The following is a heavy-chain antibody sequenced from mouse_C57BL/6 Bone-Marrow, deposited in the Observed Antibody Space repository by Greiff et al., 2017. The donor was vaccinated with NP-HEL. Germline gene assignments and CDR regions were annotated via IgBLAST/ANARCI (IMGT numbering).Heavy chain of an antibody. V-gene: IGHV1-85*01. CDR3: ARHFDYGGSSHWDFDV. CDR1: GYTFTSYD. D-gene: IGHD1-1*01. CDR2: IYPRDGST. J-gene: IGHJ1*03. Sequence: QVQLQQSGPELVKPGASVKLSCKASGYTFTSYDINWVKQRPGQGLEWIGWIYPRDGSTKYNEKFKGKATLTVDTSSSTAYMELHSLTSADSAVYFGARHFDYGGSSHWDFDVWGTGTTVTVSS.